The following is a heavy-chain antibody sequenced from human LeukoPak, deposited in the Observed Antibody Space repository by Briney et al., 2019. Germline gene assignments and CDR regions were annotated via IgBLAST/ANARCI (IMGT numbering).Heavy chain of an antibody. CDR2: IYTSGST. CDR3: ARHGPYYYDSSGYYYARTEYFQH. V-gene: IGHV4-61*02. J-gene: IGHJ1*01. Sequence: SETLSLTCTVSGGSISSGSYYWSWIRQPAGKGLEWIGRIYTSGSTHYNPSLKSRVTISVDTSKNQFSLKLSSVTAADTAVYYCARHGPYYYDSSGYYYARTEYFQHWGQGTLATVSS. D-gene: IGHD3-22*01. CDR1: GGSISSGSYY.